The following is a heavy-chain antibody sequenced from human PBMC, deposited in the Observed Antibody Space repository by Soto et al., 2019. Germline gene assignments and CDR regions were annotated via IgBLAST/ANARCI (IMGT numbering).Heavy chain of an antibody. D-gene: IGHD3-22*01. J-gene: IGHJ4*02. CDR3: ARDTKMLAPFIYMDH. V-gene: IGHV3-21*01. Sequence: GGSLRLSCAASGFTFNIYSMNWVRQAPGKGLEWVSSISSRSSNIDYADSVKGRVTISRDNANNSLYLQMNNLSADDTAVYYCARDTKMLAPFIYMDHWGRGTLVTVSS. CDR1: GFTFNIYS. CDR2: ISSRSSNI.